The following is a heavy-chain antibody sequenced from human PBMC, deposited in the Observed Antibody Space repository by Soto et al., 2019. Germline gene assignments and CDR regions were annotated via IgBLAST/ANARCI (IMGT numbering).Heavy chain of an antibody. J-gene: IGHJ6*02. Sequence: LGESLKISCEGSGYTFTNYWIGWVRQMPGKGLEWMGIIYPGDSDTRYSPSFQGQVTISADKSIGTAYLQWSRLKASDTAMYYCARLGEGAAAGLYYGMDVWGQGTTVTVSS. V-gene: IGHV5-51*01. CDR2: IYPGDSDT. CDR3: ARLGEGAAAGLYYGMDV. CDR1: GYTFTNYW. D-gene: IGHD6-13*01.